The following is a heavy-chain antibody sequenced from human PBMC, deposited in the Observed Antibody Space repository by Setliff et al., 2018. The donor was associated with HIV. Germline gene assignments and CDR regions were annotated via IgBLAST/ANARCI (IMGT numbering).Heavy chain of an antibody. J-gene: IGHJ5*02. CDR2: INHSGST. D-gene: IGHD5-18*01. CDR1: GGSFGTYY. CDR3: ARATEPGYRFGENRFDP. Sequence: SETLSLTCAVYGGSFGTYYWSWIRQPPGVGLQWIGEINHSGSTHYNPSLKRRVTISVDTSKNQFSLKLNSVTAADTAVYYFARATEPGYRFGENRFDPWGHGNLVTVSS. V-gene: IGHV4-34*01.